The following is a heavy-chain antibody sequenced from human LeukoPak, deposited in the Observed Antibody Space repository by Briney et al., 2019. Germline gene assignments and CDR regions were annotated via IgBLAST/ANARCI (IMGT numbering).Heavy chain of an antibody. J-gene: IGHJ4*02. V-gene: IGHV3-30*18. CDR1: GFTFSSYG. CDR3: AKVRYAVGPATGEADY. CDR2: ISYDGSNK. Sequence: TGGSLRLSCAASGFTFSSYGMHWVRQAPGKGLEWVAVISYDGSNKYYADSVKGRFTISRDNSKNTLYLRMNSLGAEDTALYYCAKVRYAVGPATGEADYWGQGTLVTVSS. D-gene: IGHD3-10*01.